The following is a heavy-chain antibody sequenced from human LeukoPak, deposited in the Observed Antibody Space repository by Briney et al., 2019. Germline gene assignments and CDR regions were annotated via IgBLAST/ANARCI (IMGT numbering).Heavy chain of an antibody. CDR2: INTNTGNP. Sequence: ASVKVSCKASGYSFSSYAMNWVRQAPGQGLEWMGWINTNTGNPTYARGFTGRFVFSLDTSVTTAYLQISSLKAEDTAVYYCVRDPYGGRLLLDFWGQGALVTVAS. CDR1: GYSFSSYA. J-gene: IGHJ4*02. CDR3: VRDPYGGRLLLDF. V-gene: IGHV7-4-1*02. D-gene: IGHD1-26*01.